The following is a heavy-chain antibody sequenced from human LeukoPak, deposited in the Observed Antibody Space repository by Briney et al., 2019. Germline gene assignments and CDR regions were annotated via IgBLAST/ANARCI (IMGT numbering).Heavy chain of an antibody. V-gene: IGHV3-21*04. Sequence: PGGSLRLSCAASGFTFSSYSMNWVRQAPGKGLEWVSSISSSSSYIYYADSVKGRFTISRDNAKNSLYLQMNSLRAEDTAVYYCAKAEGYYDILTGYYHYYYYYMDVWGKGTTVTVSS. CDR3: AKAEGYYDILTGYYHYYYYYMDV. J-gene: IGHJ6*03. CDR2: ISSSSSYI. CDR1: GFTFSSYS. D-gene: IGHD3-9*01.